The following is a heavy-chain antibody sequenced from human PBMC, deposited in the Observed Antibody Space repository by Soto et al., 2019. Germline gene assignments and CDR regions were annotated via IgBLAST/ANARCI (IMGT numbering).Heavy chain of an antibody. CDR1: GGSISSYY. CDR3: ARLRPGSGDYRY. V-gene: IGHV4-59*08. D-gene: IGHD2-21*02. CDR2: IYYSGST. J-gene: IGHJ4*02. Sequence: SETLSLTCTVSGGSISSYYWSWIRQPPGKGLEWIGYIYYSGSTNYNPSLKSRVTISVDTSKNQFSLKLSSVTAADTAVYYCARLRPGSGDYRYWGQGTLVTVSS.